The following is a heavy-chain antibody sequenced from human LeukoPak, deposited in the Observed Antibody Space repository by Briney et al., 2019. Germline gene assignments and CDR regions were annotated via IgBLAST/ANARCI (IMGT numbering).Heavy chain of an antibody. CDR1: GGSISSGGYY. D-gene: IGHD6-19*01. CDR3: ARALGQWLVLDY. CDR2: IYYSGST. Sequence: SETLSLTCTVSGGSISSGGYYWSWIRQHPRKGLEWIGYIYYSGSTYYNPSLKSRVTISVDTSKNQFSLKLSSVTAADTAVYYCARALGQWLVLDYWGQGTLVTVSS. J-gene: IGHJ4*02. V-gene: IGHV4-31*03.